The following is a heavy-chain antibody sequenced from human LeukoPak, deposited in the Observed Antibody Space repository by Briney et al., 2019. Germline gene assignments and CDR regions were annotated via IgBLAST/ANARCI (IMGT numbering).Heavy chain of an antibody. D-gene: IGHD6-13*01. J-gene: IGHJ5*02. CDR2: IKQDGSEK. Sequence: GGSLRLSCAASGFTFSDYEMNWVRQAPGKGLEWVANIKQDGSEKYYVDSVKGRFTISRDNAKNSLYLQMNSLRAEDTAVYYCARDGSSWYYHNWFDPWGQGTLVTVSS. CDR3: ARDGSSWYYHNWFDP. CDR1: GFTFSDYE. V-gene: IGHV3-7*01.